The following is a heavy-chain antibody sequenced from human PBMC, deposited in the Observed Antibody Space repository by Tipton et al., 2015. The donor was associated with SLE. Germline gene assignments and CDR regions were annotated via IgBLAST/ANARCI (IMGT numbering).Heavy chain of an antibody. CDR3: AREPHYYYYMDV. Sequence: GSLRLSCAASGLTFSGYCMQWVRQAPGKGLVWVSRINSDGSSTSYADSVKGRFTISRDNAKDTLYLQMNSLRAEDTAVYYCAREPHYYYYMDVWGKGTTVTVS. CDR1: GLTFSGYC. CDR2: INSDGSST. V-gene: IGHV3-74*01. J-gene: IGHJ6*03.